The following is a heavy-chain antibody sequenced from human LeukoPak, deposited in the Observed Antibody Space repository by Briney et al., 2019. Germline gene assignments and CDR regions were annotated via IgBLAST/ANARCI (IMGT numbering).Heavy chain of an antibody. CDR2: ISYSGGST. V-gene: IGHV3-23*01. CDR1: GLTFTTSA. Sequence: PGGSLRLSCAASGLTFTTSAMSWVRQAPGKGLEWVSGISYSGGSTNYADSVKGRFTISRDNSKYTLYLQMNSLRADDTATYYCAKDLVSIWGQGTLVTVSS. J-gene: IGHJ4*02. D-gene: IGHD6-6*01. CDR3: AKDLVSI.